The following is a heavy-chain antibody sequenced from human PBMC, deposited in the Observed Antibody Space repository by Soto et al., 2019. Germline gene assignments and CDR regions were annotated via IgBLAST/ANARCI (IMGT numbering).Heavy chain of an antibody. CDR1: GYTFTSYG. D-gene: IGHD2-8*01. J-gene: IGHJ4*02. CDR3: ARDHQRYCTNGVCHLPLLDY. CDR2: ISAYNGNT. Sequence: QVQLVQSGAEVKKPGASVKVSCKASGYTFTSYGISWVRQAPGQGLEWMGWISAYNGNTNYAQKLQGRVTMTTDTSTSTAYMELRSLRSDDTAVYYCARDHQRYCTNGVCHLPLLDYWGQGTLVTVSS. V-gene: IGHV1-18*04.